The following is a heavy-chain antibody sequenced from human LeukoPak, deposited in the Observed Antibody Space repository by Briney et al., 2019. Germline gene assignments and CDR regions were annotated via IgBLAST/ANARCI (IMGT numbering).Heavy chain of an antibody. CDR1: GGTFSSYA. J-gene: IGHJ4*02. Sequence: SVKVSCKASGGTFSSYAISWVRQAPGQGLEWMGRIIPIFGTANYAQKFQGRVAITADKSTSTAYMELSSLRSEDAAVYYCARDLGSDYFDYWGQGTLVTVSS. D-gene: IGHD3-16*01. CDR2: IIPIFGTA. V-gene: IGHV1-69*06. CDR3: ARDLGSDYFDY.